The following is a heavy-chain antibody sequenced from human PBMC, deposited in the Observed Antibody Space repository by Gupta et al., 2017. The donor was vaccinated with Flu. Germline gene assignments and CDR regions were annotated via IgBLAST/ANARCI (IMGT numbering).Heavy chain of an antibody. J-gene: IGHJ5*02. V-gene: IGHV4-4*02. Sequence: QVQLQESGPGLVKPSGTLSLTCAVSGASIKDGSWWAWVRQPPGRGLEWLGEVYHSGSTTYKKSLGSRVTISADTSKNEFSLRLTSVTAADTAFYYCAKQKGQTLGSFGPWGPGIFVTVSS. CDR3: AKQKGQTLGSFGP. D-gene: IGHD3-10*01. CDR2: VYHSGST. CDR1: GASIKDGSW.